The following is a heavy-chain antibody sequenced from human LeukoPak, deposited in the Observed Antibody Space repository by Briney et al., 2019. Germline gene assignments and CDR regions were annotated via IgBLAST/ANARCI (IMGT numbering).Heavy chain of an antibody. CDR2: ISHDGTNK. CDR3: AKDGKYYYDTSGYDYYYYYYMDV. J-gene: IGHJ6*03. Sequence: GGSLRLSCAASGFTFSSYAMHWVRQAPGKGLEWVAVISHDGTNKYYADSVKGRFTISRDNSNNTLDLQMNSLRAEDTAVYYCAKDGKYYYDTSGYDYYYYYYMDVWGKGTTVTVSS. D-gene: IGHD3-22*01. CDR1: GFTFSSYA. V-gene: IGHV3-30*04.